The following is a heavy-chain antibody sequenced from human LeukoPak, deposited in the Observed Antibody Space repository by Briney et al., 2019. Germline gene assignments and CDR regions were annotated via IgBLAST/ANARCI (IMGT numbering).Heavy chain of an antibody. J-gene: IGHJ6*03. CDR1: GFTFSSYW. CDR3: AWGNYMDG. Sequence: GGSPRLSCAASGFTFSSYWMSWVRQAPGKGLEWVANIKQDGSKKYYVDSVKGRFTISRDNAKNSLSLQMNSLRVEDTAVYYCAWGNYMDGWGKGTTVTVSS. CDR2: IKQDGSKK. V-gene: IGHV3-7*04.